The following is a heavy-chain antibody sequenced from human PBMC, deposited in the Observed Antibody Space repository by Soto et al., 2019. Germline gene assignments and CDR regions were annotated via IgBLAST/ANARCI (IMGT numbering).Heavy chain of an antibody. Sequence: EVQLLESGGGLVQPGGSLRLSCAASGFTFSSYAMNWVRQAPGKGLEWVSAIGGSGGSTYYAEIVKGRFTISRDNSKNTLYLQMNSLRAEDKAIYYCAKSEPYISVRGGADYWGQGTPVTVSS. CDR2: IGGSGGST. CDR1: GFTFSSYA. CDR3: AKSEPYISVRGGADY. D-gene: IGHD6-19*01. V-gene: IGHV3-23*01. J-gene: IGHJ4*02.